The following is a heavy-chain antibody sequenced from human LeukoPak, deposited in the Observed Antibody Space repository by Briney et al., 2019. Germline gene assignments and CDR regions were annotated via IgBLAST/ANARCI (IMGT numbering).Heavy chain of an antibody. CDR3: ASLAVVVAATDAFDI. D-gene: IGHD2-15*01. CDR1: GFTLRSYA. Sequence: AGGSLRLSCGASGFTLRSYAMSWVRQAPGKGLEWVSAISGSGSSTYYVDSVKGRFTISRDNSKNTLYLQMNSLRAEDTAVYYCASLAVVVAATDAFDIWGQGTMVTVSS. J-gene: IGHJ3*02. V-gene: IGHV3-23*01. CDR2: ISGSGSST.